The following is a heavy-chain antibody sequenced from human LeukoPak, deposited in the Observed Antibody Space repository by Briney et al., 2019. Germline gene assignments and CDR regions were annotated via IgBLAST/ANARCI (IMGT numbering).Heavy chain of an antibody. Sequence: SETLSLTCAVYGGSFSGYYWSWIRQPPGKGLEWIGQINHSGSTNYNPSLKSRVTISVDTSKNQFSLKLSSVTAADTAVYYCARGEATGTTFGYYYYYMDVWGKGTTVTVSS. CDR2: INHSGST. V-gene: IGHV4-34*01. J-gene: IGHJ6*03. D-gene: IGHD1-1*01. CDR3: ARGEATGTTFGYYYYYMDV. CDR1: GGSFSGYY.